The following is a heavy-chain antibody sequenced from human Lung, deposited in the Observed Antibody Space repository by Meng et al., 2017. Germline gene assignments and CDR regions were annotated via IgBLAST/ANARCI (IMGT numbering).Heavy chain of an antibody. D-gene: IGHD1-26*01. CDR2: IFHSGST. CDR3: ARFDISSSGRGNY. V-gene: IGHV4-4*02. J-gene: IGHJ4*02. Sequence: QVQLQEAGPGLVKPSGTLSLTCACSGGSITSSTWWSWVRQGPGKGLEWFGEIFHSGSTNYNPPLESRVTISVDKSKNQFSLKVYSVTAADTATYYCARFDISSSGRGNYWGQGILVTVSS. CDR1: GGSITSSTW.